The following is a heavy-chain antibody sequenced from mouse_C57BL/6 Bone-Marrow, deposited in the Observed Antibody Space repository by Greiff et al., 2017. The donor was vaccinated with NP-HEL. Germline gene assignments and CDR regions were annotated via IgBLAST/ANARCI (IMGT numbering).Heavy chain of an antibody. CDR1: GFTFSSYA. D-gene: IGHD2-4*01. CDR2: ISDGGSYT. V-gene: IGHV5-4*01. Sequence: EVKLMESGGGLVKPGGSLKLSCAASGFTFSSYAMSWVRQTPEKRLEWVATISDGGSYTYYPDNVKGRFTISRDNAKNNLYLQMSHLKSEDTAMYYCARDGYDYDDYFDYWGQGTTLTVSS. CDR3: ARDGYDYDDYFDY. J-gene: IGHJ2*01.